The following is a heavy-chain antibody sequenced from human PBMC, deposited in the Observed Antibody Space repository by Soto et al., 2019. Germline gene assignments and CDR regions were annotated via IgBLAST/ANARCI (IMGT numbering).Heavy chain of an antibody. Sequence: EVQLLESGGGLVQPGGSLRLSCAASGFTFSSYAMSWVRQAPGEGLEWVSGIIGSGGSTYYADSVKGRFTISRDNSKNTVYLQITGLRAGDTAVYYCARAGGYQLRYGGWGSWGQGSTVTVS. D-gene: IGHD2-2*02. CDR3: ARAGGYQLRYGGWGS. CDR2: IIGSGGST. CDR1: GFTFSSYA. V-gene: IGHV3-23*01. J-gene: IGHJ1*01.